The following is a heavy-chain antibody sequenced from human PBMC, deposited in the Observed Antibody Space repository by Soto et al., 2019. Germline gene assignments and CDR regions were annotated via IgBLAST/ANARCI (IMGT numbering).Heavy chain of an antibody. Sequence: QVQLQESGPGLVKPSETLSLTCTVSGGSVSSGSYYWSWIRQPPGKGLEWIGYIYYSGSTNYNPSLRSRVTISLDTSNNQLSRQLSSVTAAYTSVYYCARVGRQQLVRLFDPWGQGTLVTVSS. CDR2: IYYSGST. CDR1: GGSVSSGSYY. CDR3: ARVGRQQLVRLFDP. D-gene: IGHD6-13*01. V-gene: IGHV4-61*01. J-gene: IGHJ5*02.